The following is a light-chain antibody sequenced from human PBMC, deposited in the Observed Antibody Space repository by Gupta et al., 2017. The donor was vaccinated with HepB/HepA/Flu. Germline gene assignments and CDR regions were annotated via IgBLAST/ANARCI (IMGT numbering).Light chain of an antibody. CDR1: SSNY. Sequence: QSALIQPASVSGSPGQSITISCTGTSSNYVSWYQHHPGKAPKVLIYDVSRRPSGVSNRFSGSNSGNTASLTISGLQDEDEADYYCSSFTSSDTRVFGGGTKLTVL. V-gene: IGLV2-14*03. CDR3: SSFTSSDTRV. CDR2: DVS. J-gene: IGLJ2*01.